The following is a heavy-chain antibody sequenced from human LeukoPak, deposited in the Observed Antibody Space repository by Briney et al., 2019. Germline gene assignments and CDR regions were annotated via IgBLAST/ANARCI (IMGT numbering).Heavy chain of an antibody. CDR1: GFTFSSYA. CDR2: ISYDGSNK. CDR3: ARERENMVRGVSYRTYGMDV. V-gene: IGHV3-30-3*01. Sequence: GGSLRLSCAASGFTFSSYAMHWVRQAPGKGLEWVAVISYDGSNKYYADSVKGRFTISRDNSKNTLYLQMKSLRAEDTAVYYCARERENMVRGVSYRTYGMDVWGQGTTVTVSS. J-gene: IGHJ6*02. D-gene: IGHD3-10*01.